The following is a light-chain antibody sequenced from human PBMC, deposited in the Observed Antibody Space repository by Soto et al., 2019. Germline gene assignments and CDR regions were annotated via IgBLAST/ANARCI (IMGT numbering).Light chain of an antibody. J-gene: IGKJ4*01. V-gene: IGKV1-5*03. CDR3: QQYNSYPLT. CDR1: QSISSW. Sequence: DIQMTQSPSTRSASVGDRVTITCRASQSISSWLAWYQQKPGKAPKLLIYKASSLESGVPSRFSGSGSGTEFTLSISSLQPDDFATYYCQQYNSYPLTFGGGTKVEIK. CDR2: KAS.